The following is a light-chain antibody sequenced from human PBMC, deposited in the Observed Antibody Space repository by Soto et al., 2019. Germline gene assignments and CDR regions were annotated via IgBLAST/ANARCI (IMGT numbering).Light chain of an antibody. CDR2: SNN. V-gene: IGLV1-44*01. CDR1: NSNIESNT. Sequence: QSVLTQPPSASGTPGQRVTISCSGSNSNIESNTVNWYQQLPGTAPKLLIYSNNQRPSGVPDRFSGAKSGTSASLAISGLQSDDEADYSGAAWDDSLNGHVVFGGETMLTVL. CDR3: AAWDDSLNGHVV. J-gene: IGLJ2*01.